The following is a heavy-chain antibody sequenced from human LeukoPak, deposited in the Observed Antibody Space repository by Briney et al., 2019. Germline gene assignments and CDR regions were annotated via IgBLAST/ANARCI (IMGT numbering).Heavy chain of an antibody. D-gene: IGHD3-10*01. J-gene: IGHJ4*02. Sequence: SETLSLTCAVYGGSFSGYYWSWIRQPPGKGLEWIGEINHSGSTNYNPSLKSRVTISVDTSKNQFSLKLSSVTAADTAVYYCATRKRITMVRGVIEDYWGQGTLVTVSS. CDR2: INHSGST. CDR3: ATRKRITMVRGVIEDY. V-gene: IGHV4-34*01. CDR1: GGSFSGYY.